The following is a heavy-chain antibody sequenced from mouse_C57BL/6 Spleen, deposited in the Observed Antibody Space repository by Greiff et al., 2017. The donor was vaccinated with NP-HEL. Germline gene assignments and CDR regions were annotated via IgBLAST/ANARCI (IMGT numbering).Heavy chain of an antibody. CDR2: IDPSDSET. J-gene: IGHJ2*01. Sequence: QVQLKQSGAELVRPGSSVKLSCKASGYTFTSYWMHWVKQRPIQGLEWIGNIDPSDSETYYNQKFKGKATFSVDKSSSTAYMQLSSLTSEDTAVYCCAGGGSSGYDYWGQGTTLTVSS. V-gene: IGHV1-52*01. D-gene: IGHD3-2*02. CDR1: GYTFTSYW. CDR3: AGGGSSGYDY.